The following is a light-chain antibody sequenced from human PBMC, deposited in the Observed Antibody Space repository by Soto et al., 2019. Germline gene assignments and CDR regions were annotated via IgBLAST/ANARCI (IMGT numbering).Light chain of an antibody. CDR2: GAS. CDR3: QQYGGSVQT. CDR1: QSLSTN. V-gene: IGKV3-15*01. Sequence: EIVMTQSPATLSVSPGERATPSCRASQSLSTNLAWYQQKPGQAPRLLIYGASTRATGIPARFSGSGSGTEFTLTISSLQSEDFAVYYCQQYGGSVQTFGQGTKVDIK. J-gene: IGKJ1*01.